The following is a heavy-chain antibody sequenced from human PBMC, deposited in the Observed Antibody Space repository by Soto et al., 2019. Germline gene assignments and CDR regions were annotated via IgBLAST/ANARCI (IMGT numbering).Heavy chain of an antibody. CDR2: IHFTGTT. J-gene: IGHJ4*02. Sequence: QGELQESGPGLVKPSLTLLLTCFVSGDPITPDTYFWSLNRHSPGKGLEWLTHIHFTGTTWYNPSLARRLSTQLDTSKNQFSLNLNSVTAADTAVYYCARRAVGSGREFDFWGRGALVTVSS. CDR3: ARRAVGSGREFDF. CDR1: GDPITPDTYF. D-gene: IGHD3-10*01. V-gene: IGHV4-31*03.